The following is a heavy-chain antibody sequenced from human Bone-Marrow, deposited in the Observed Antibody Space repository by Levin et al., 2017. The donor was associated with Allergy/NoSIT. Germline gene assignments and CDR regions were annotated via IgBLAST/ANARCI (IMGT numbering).Heavy chain of an antibody. J-gene: IGHJ3*02. CDR1: GFTFSSYG. Sequence: PGGSLRLSCAASGFTFSSYGMHWVRQAPGKGLEWVAVIWYDGSNKYYADSVKGRFTISRDNSKNTLYLQMNSLRAEDTAVYYCARGYYDSSGDYYEGAFDSWGQGTMVTVSS. CDR3: ARGYYDSSGDYYEGAFDS. CDR2: IWYDGSNK. D-gene: IGHD3-22*01. V-gene: IGHV3-33*01.